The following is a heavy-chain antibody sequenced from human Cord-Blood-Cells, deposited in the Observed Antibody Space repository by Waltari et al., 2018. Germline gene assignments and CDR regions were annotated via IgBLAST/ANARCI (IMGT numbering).Heavy chain of an antibody. D-gene: IGHD2-21*01. V-gene: IGHV1-3*01. CDR3: ASILAYCGGDCYSAFDI. CDR2: INAGNGNK. Sequence: QVQLVQSGAEVKKPGASVKVSCKASGYTFTSYAMHWVRQAPGQRLEWMGWINAGNGNKKYSQKFQGRVTITRDTSASTAYMELSSLRSEDTAVYYCASILAYCGGDCYSAFDIWGQGTMVTVSS. J-gene: IGHJ3*02. CDR1: GYTFTSYA.